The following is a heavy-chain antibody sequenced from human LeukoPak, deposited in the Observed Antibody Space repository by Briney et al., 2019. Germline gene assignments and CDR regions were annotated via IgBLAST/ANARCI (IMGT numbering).Heavy chain of an antibody. CDR2: ISGSGGST. V-gene: IGHV3-23*01. J-gene: IGHJ4*02. CDR3: AKVPNCSGGSCYRYYFDY. CDR1: GFTFSSYA. Sequence: PGRSLRLSCAASGFTFSSYAMSWVRQAPGKGLEWVSAISGSGGSTYYADSVKGRFTISRDNSKNTLYLQMNSLRAEDTAVYYCAKVPNCSGGSCYRYYFDYWGQGTLVTVSS. D-gene: IGHD2-15*01.